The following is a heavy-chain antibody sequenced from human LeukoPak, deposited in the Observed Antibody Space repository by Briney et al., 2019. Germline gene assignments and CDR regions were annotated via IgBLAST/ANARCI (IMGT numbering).Heavy chain of an antibody. CDR1: GFTFSSYA. V-gene: IGHV3-23*01. J-gene: IGHJ4*02. CDR3: AKVRRTTMVRGGGDFDY. CDR2: ISGSGGST. Sequence: GGSLRLSCAASGFTFSSYAMSWVRQAPGKGLEWVSAISGSGGSTYYADSVKGRFTISRDNSKNTLYLQMNSLRAEDTAVYYCAKVRRTTMVRGGGDFDYWGQGTLVTVSS. D-gene: IGHD3-10*01.